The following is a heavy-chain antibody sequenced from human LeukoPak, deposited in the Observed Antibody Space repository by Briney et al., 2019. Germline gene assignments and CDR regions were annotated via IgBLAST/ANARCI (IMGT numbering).Heavy chain of an antibody. D-gene: IGHD5-18*01. J-gene: IGHJ4*02. CDR3: ARDQGYTYGQTHYFDL. CDR1: GVSINPYY. CDR2: VYASGTT. V-gene: IGHV4-4*07. Sequence: SETLSLTCSVSGVSINPYYWSWIRQSAGKGLEWIGRVYASGTTNYHPSLNGRVTFSVDMSKNHFSLRLSSVTAADTAVYYCARDQGYTYGQTHYFDLWGQGILVTVSS.